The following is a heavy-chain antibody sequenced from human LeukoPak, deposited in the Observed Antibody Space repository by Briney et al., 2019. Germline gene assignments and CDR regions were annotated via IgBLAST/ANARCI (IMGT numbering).Heavy chain of an antibody. CDR3: ARHLHD. V-gene: IGHV3-74*01. CDR1: GFTFSSYW. D-gene: IGHD3-16*01. CDR2: ISEDGSSA. Sequence: PGGSLRPSCAASGFTFSSYWMHWVRQAPGKGLVWVSRISEDGSSANYADSVKGRFTISRDNAKNTLYLQMNSLRAEDTAVYYCARHLHDWGQGTLVTVSS. J-gene: IGHJ4*02.